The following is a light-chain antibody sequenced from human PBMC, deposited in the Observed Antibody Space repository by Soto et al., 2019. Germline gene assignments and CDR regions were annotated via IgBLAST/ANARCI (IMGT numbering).Light chain of an antibody. J-gene: IGLJ1*01. CDR2: EVS. CDR3: SSFTSRSTFNYV. Sequence: ALTQPASVSGSPGQSITISCTGTSSDVGGYNYVSWYQQHPGKAPKLMIYEVSNRPSGVSNRFSGSKSGNTASLTISGLQAEDEADYYCSSFTSRSTFNYVFGTGTKVTVL. V-gene: IGLV2-14*01. CDR1: SSDVGGYNY.